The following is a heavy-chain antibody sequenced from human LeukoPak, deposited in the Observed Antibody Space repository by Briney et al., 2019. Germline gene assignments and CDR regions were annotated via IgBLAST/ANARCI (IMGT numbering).Heavy chain of an antibody. CDR3: ARHIVVVIATSFDY. CDR1: GCSISSSSYY. J-gene: IGHJ4*02. Sequence: SETLSLTCTVSGCSISSSSYYWGWIRQPPGKGLEWIGSIYYSGSTYYNPSLKSRVTISVDTSKNQFSLKLSSVTAAATAVYYCARHIVVVIATSFDYWGQGTLVTVSS. V-gene: IGHV4-39*01. CDR2: IYYSGST. D-gene: IGHD2-21*01.